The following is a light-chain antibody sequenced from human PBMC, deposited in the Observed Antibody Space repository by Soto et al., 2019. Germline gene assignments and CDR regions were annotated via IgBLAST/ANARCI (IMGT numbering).Light chain of an antibody. V-gene: IGKV1-5*01. CDR2: DAS. CDR3: QQYNSYWT. Sequence: DIQMTQSPSTLSVSVGDRVTITCGASQSISSWLAWYQQKPGKAPKLLIYDASSLESGVPLRFSGSGSGTEFTLTISSLQPDDFATYYCQQYNSYWTFGQGTKVEIK. J-gene: IGKJ1*01. CDR1: QSISSW.